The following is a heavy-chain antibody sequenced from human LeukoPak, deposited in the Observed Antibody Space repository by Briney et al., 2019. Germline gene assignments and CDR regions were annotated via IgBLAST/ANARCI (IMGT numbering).Heavy chain of an antibody. CDR2: IYTSGST. J-gene: IGHJ6*03. D-gene: IGHD4-11*01. Sequence: SETLSLTCTVSGGSISSYYWSWIRQPAGKGLEWIGRIYTSGSTNYNPSLKSRVTMSVDTSKNQFSLKLSSVTAADTAVCYCAREDYSNYGAYYYYMDVWGKGTTVTVSS. CDR1: GGSISSYY. CDR3: AREDYSNYGAYYYYMDV. V-gene: IGHV4-4*07.